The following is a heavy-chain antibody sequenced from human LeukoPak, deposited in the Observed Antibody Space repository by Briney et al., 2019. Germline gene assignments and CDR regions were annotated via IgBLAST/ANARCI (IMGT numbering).Heavy chain of an antibody. CDR2: INHSGST. CDR3: ARGLKMVRGVTNTNWFDP. CDR1: GGSFSGYY. J-gene: IGHJ5*02. Sequence: SETLSLTCAVYGGSFSGYYWSWIRQPPGKGLEWIGEINHSGSTNYNPSLKSRVTISVDTSKNQFSLKLSSVTAADTAVYYCARGLKMVRGVTNTNWFDPWGQGTLVTVSS. V-gene: IGHV4-34*01. D-gene: IGHD3-10*01.